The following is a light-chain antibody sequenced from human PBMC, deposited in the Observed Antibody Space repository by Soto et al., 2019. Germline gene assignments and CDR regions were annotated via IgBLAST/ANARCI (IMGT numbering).Light chain of an antibody. Sequence: QSVLTQPPSVSGAPGQRVTISCTGSSSNIGAGYDVHWYQQLPGTAPKLLIYGNSNRPSGVPDRCSGSKSGTSASLAITGLQAEDEADYYCQSYGSSLSVVFGGGTKVTVL. J-gene: IGLJ2*01. V-gene: IGLV1-40*01. CDR1: SSNIGAGYD. CDR2: GNS. CDR3: QSYGSSLSVV.